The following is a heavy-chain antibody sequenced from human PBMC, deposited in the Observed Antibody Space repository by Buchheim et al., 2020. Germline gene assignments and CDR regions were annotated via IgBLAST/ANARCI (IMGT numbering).Heavy chain of an antibody. J-gene: IGHJ4*02. CDR1: GFTVSSNY. V-gene: IGHV3-66*01. CDR2: FYSGGST. CDR3: ILYYYDSSGYYGVY. D-gene: IGHD3-22*01. Sequence: EVQLVESGGGLVQPGGSLRLSCAASGFTVSSNYMSWVRQAPGKGLEWVSVFYSGGSTYYADSVKGRFTISRDNSKNTLYLQMNSLRAEDTAVYYCILYYYDSSGYYGVYWGQGTL.